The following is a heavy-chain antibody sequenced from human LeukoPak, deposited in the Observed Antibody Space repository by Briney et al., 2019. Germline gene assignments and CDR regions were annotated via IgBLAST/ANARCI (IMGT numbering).Heavy chain of an antibody. CDR1: GYTFTSYG. D-gene: IGHD3-22*01. J-gene: IGHJ4*02. CDR3: ARSGGRYYYYDSSGYPYIDY. Sequence: ASVTVSCKASGYTFTSYGISWVRQAPGQGLEGMGWISAYNGNTNYAQKLQGRGTMTTDTSTNTAYMELRSLRSDDTAVYYCARSGGRYYYYDSSGYPYIDYWGQGTLVTVSS. V-gene: IGHV1-18*01. CDR2: ISAYNGNT.